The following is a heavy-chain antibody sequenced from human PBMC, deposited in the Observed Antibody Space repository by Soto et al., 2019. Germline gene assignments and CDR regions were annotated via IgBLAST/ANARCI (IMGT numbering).Heavy chain of an antibody. D-gene: IGHD5-18*01. V-gene: IGHV1-69*01. CDR3: ATRVDTAMDECSFDY. Sequence: QVQLVQSGAEVKKPGSSVKVSCKASGGSFRNYTIGWVRQAPGQGLEWMGGIIPFYGTPNYGPIFQGRVNITADEPANTAYMEVTSLRSDDTAVYYCATRVDTAMDECSFDYWGQGTLVTVSS. CDR2: IIPFYGTP. J-gene: IGHJ4*02. CDR1: GGSFRNYT.